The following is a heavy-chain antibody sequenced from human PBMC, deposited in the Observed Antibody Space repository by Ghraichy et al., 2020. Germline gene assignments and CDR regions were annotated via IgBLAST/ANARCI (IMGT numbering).Heavy chain of an antibody. J-gene: IGHJ4*02. V-gene: IGHV1-3*01. Sequence: ASVKVSCKASGYTFTSYAMHWVRQAPGQRLEWMGWINAGNGNTKYSQKFQGRVTITRDTSASPAYMELSSLRSEDTAVYYCARAAPGSWYRMFDYWGQGTLVTVSS. CDR2: INAGNGNT. D-gene: IGHD6-13*01. CDR3: ARAAPGSWYRMFDY. CDR1: GYTFTSYA.